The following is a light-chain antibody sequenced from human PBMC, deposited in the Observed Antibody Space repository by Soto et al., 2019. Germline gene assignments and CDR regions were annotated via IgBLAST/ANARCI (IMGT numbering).Light chain of an antibody. CDR1: SSDVGGYNY. V-gene: IGLV2-14*01. Sequence: QSVLTQPASVSGSPGQSITISCTGTSSDVGGYNYVSWYQQHPGKAPNLMIYDVSNRPSGVSNRFSGSKSGNTASLTISGLQAEDEADYYCSSYTSSSTGVFGTGNKVTVL. J-gene: IGLJ1*01. CDR3: SSYTSSSTGV. CDR2: DVS.